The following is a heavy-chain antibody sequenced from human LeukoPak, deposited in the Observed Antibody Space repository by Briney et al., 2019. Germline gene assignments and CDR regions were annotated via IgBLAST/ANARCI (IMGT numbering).Heavy chain of an antibody. J-gene: IGHJ5*02. D-gene: IGHD3-3*02. V-gene: IGHV3-74*01. CDR2: INSDGSST. CDR3: ARDPHSHFWSGYRGNWFDP. CDR1: GFTFSSYR. Sequence: GGSLRLSCAASGFTFSSYRMHWVRQAPGKGLVWVSRINSDGSSTSYADSVKGRFTISRDNAKNTLYLQMNSLRAEDTAVYYCARDPHSHFWSGYRGNWFDPWGQGTLVTVSS.